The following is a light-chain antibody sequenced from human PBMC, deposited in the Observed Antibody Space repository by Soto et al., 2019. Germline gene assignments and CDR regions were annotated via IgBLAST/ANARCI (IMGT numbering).Light chain of an antibody. Sequence: MTQSPATLSVSPGERATLSCRASQNISNHLNWYQQKPGKAPKLLIFAASSLQSGVPSRFSGSGSGTDFTLTISSLQPEDFATYYCQQSYSTPLTFGGGTKVDIK. CDR2: AAS. J-gene: IGKJ4*01. CDR1: QNISNH. CDR3: QQSYSTPLT. V-gene: IGKV1-39*01.